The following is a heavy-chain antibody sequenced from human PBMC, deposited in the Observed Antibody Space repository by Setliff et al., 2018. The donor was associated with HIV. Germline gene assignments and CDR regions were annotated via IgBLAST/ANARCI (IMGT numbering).Heavy chain of an antibody. V-gene: IGHV4-59*01. CDR1: GGSISTYY. Sequence: SATLSLTCTVSGGSISTYYWSWIRQPPGNGLEWIGYIYYTGSTNYNPSLKSRVTISVDTSKNQFSLNLSSVAAADTAVYYCARVACSSTSCPRRYAFDMRGQGTMVTVSS. CDR2: IYYTGST. CDR3: ARVACSSTSCPRRYAFDM. J-gene: IGHJ3*02. D-gene: IGHD2-2*01.